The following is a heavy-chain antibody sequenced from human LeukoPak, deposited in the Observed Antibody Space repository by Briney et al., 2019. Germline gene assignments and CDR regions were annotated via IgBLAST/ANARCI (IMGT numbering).Heavy chain of an antibody. CDR1: GGSISSSSYY. D-gene: IGHD3-22*01. Sequence: PSETLSLTCTVSGGSISSSSYYWGWIRQPPGKGLEWIGSIYYSGSTYYNPSFKSRVTISVDTSKNQFSLKLSSVTAADTAVYYCARSYDSRTTFAFDIWGQGTMVTVSS. CDR3: ARSYDSRTTFAFDI. V-gene: IGHV4-39*01. J-gene: IGHJ3*02. CDR2: IYYSGST.